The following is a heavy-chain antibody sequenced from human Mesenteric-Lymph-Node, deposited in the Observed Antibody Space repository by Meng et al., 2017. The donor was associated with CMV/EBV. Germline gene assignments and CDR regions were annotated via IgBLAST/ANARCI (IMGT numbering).Heavy chain of an antibody. J-gene: IGHJ4*02. CDR2: IYPGDSET. Sequence: GESLKISCKTSGYSFSTYWIGWVRQMSGKGLEWMGIIYPGDSETKYSPSFQGQVTISVDKSISTAYLQWNSLKASDTAIYYCARLSYLGGSPCFVYWGQGMPVTVSS. D-gene: IGHD1-26*01. CDR3: ARLSYLGGSPCFVY. CDR1: GYSFSTYW. V-gene: IGHV5-51*01.